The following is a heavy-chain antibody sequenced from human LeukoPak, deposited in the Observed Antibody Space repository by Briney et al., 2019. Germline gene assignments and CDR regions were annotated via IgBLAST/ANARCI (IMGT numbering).Heavy chain of an antibody. CDR3: ARGGANRFDY. J-gene: IGHJ4*02. D-gene: IGHD1-26*01. Sequence: PGGSLRLSCAASGFTFSSYWMSWVRQAPGKGLEWVAKIKSYGSEKYYVDSVKGRFTISRDNAKNSLDLQMNSLRVEDTAVYYCARGGANRFDYWGQGTLVTVSS. CDR2: IKSYGSEK. V-gene: IGHV3-7*05. CDR1: GFTFSSYW.